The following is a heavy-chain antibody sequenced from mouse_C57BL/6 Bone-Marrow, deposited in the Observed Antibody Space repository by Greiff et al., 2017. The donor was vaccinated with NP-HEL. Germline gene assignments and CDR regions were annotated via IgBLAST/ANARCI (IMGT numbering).Heavy chain of an antibody. V-gene: IGHV1-81*01. D-gene: IGHD2-3*01. CDR1: GYTFTSYG. CDR3: ARSGDGFLYWYFDV. Sequence: VQLQQSGAELARPGASVKLSCKASGYTFTSYGISWVKQRTGQGLEWIGEIYPRSGNTYYNEKFKGKATLTADKSSSTAYMEIRSLTSEDSAVYFCARSGDGFLYWYFDVWGTGTTVTVSS. CDR2: IYPRSGNT. J-gene: IGHJ1*03.